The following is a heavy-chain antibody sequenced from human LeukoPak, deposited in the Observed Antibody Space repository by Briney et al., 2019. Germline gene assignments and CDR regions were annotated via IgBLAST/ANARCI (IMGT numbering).Heavy chain of an antibody. CDR2: IYYTGSI. D-gene: IGHD3-3*01. Sequence: SETLSLTCTVSGGSISSSSYYWDWIRQPPGKGLEWIASIYYTGSIYYNPSLKSRVTISVNTSKNQFSLNVNSVTAADTAVYYCARHRRADFRPGGPIDYWGQGTLVTVSS. CDR3: ARHRRADFRPGGPIDY. J-gene: IGHJ4*02. CDR1: GGSISSSSYY. V-gene: IGHV4-39*01.